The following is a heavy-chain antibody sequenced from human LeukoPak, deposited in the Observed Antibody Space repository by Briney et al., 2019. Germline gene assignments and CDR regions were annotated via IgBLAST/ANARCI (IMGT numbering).Heavy chain of an antibody. CDR2: ITSSSSYI. V-gene: IGHV3-21*01. CDR3: ARVGWGHWFDR. Sequence: GGSLRLSCAASGFTFSTYNMNWVRQAPGKGLEWVSSITSSSSYIYYADSVKGRFTISRDNAKNSLYLQMNSLRAEDTAVYYCARVGWGHWFDRWGQGTLVTVSS. D-gene: IGHD2-21*02. J-gene: IGHJ5*02. CDR1: GFTFSTYN.